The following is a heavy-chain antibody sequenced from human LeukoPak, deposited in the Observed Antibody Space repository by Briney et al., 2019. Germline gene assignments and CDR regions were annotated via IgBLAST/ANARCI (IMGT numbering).Heavy chain of an antibody. CDR3: ARGKSYYDF. D-gene: IGHD3-3*01. CDR2: INHSGST. CDR1: GGSFSDYY. Sequence: PSETLSLTCAVYGGSFSDYYWSWIRQPPGKGLEWIGEINHSGSTNYNPSLKSRVTISVDTSKNQFSLKLSSVTAADTAVYYCARGKSYYDFWGQGTLVTVSS. J-gene: IGHJ4*02. V-gene: IGHV4-34*01.